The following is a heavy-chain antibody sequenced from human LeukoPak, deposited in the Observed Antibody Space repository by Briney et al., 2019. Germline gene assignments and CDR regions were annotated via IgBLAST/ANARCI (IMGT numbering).Heavy chain of an antibody. CDR1: GGSISSYY. CDR2: IYYSGST. V-gene: IGHV4-59*01. CDR3: ARVDTAMVGYFDY. D-gene: IGHD5-18*01. J-gene: IGHJ4*02. Sequence: IPSETLSLTCTVSGGSISSYYWSWIRQPPGKGLEWIGYIYYSGSTNYNPSLKSRVTISVDTSKNQSSLKLSSVTAADTAVYYCARVDTAMVGYFDYWGQGTLVTVSS.